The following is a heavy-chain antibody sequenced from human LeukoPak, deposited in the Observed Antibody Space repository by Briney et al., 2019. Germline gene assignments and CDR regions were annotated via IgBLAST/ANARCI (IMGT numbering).Heavy chain of an antibody. Sequence: RPGGSLRLSCAASGFTFSSYGMHWVRQAPGKGLEWVAVISYDGSNKYYADSVKGRFTISRDNSRNTLYLQMNSLRAEDTAVYYCAKVSPPLWYSYGGYYFDYWGQGTLVTVSS. D-gene: IGHD5-18*01. CDR1: GFTFSSYG. CDR2: ISYDGSNK. J-gene: IGHJ4*02. CDR3: AKVSPPLWYSYGGYYFDY. V-gene: IGHV3-30*18.